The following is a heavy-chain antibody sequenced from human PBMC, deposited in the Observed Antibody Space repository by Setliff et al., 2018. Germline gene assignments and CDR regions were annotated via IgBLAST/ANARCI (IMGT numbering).Heavy chain of an antibody. CDR1: GYTFTSYG. J-gene: IGHJ6*02. CDR3: SRFGLYYEAVYGGGDYYYYGMDV. D-gene: IGHD3-16*01. Sequence: GASVKVSCKASGYTFTSYGFSWVRQAPGQGLEWMGWISGYNGNTNYAQKVQGRFTMTTDTSTGTIYMELRSLRADDTAVYYCSRFGLYYEAVYGGGDYYYYGMDVWGQGTTVTVSS. V-gene: IGHV1-18*01. CDR2: ISGYNGNT.